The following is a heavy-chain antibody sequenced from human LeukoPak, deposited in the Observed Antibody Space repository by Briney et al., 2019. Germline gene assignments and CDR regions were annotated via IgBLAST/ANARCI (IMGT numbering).Heavy chain of an antibody. D-gene: IGHD3-16*01. CDR1: GGTFSNYA. J-gene: IGHJ5*02. Sequence: GSSVKVSCKASGGTFSNYAISWVRQAPGQGLEWMGWINPNSGGTNYAQKFQGRVTMTRDTSISTAYMELNRLRSDDTAVYYCARGDDYIWGSAFNWFDPWGQGTLVTVSS. CDR2: INPNSGGT. V-gene: IGHV1-2*02. CDR3: ARGDDYIWGSAFNWFDP.